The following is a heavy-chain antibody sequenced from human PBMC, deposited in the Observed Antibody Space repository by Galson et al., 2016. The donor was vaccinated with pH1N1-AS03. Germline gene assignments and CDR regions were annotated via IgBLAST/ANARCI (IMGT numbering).Heavy chain of an antibody. Sequence: SLRLSCAASGFTFSSHAMTWVRQAPGKGLEWVSGISGSGGFTSYADSVKGRFTISRDNSKNTLFLQMSSLRGEDTAVYYCAKGGFGYSGGIESWSQGTLVTVSS. D-gene: IGHD6-25*01. CDR1: GFTFSSHA. CDR2: ISGSGGFT. V-gene: IGHV3-23*01. CDR3: AKGGFGYSGGIES. J-gene: IGHJ4*02.